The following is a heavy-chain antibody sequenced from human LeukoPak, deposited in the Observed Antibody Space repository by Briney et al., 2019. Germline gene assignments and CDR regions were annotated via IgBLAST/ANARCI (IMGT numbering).Heavy chain of an antibody. D-gene: IGHD5-12*01. V-gene: IGHV1-69*13. Sequence: ASVKVSCKASGGTFSSYAISWVRQAPGQGLEWMGGIIPIFGTANYAQKFQGRVTITADESTSTAYMELSSLRSEDTAVYYCTRDLEVATQYNWFDPWGQGTLVTVSS. CDR3: TRDLEVATQYNWFDP. CDR1: GGTFSSYA. CDR2: IIPIFGTA. J-gene: IGHJ5*02.